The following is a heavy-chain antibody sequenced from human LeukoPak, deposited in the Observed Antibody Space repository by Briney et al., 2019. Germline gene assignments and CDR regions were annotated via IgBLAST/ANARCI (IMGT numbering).Heavy chain of an antibody. D-gene: IGHD6-19*01. J-gene: IGHJ6*02. V-gene: IGHV1-2*02. CDR3: ARDRVPFYSSTFKDYYLQYGLDV. Sequence: ASVKVSCQASGYTFTGHYIHWVRQAPGQGLEWMGWINPNNGGTSYAQKFQGRFSLTRDTSISTAYMEVSGLRADDTALYYCARDRVPFYSSTFKDYYLQYGLDVWGQGTTVTVSS. CDR2: INPNNGGT. CDR1: GYTFTGHY.